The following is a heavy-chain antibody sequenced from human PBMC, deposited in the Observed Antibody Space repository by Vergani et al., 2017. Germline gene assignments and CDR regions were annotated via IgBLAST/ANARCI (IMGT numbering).Heavy chain of an antibody. D-gene: IGHD4-17*01. V-gene: IGHV3-48*01. CDR3: AREQDDYGDYGADGAFDI. Sequence: EVQLVETGGGLIQPGGSLRLSCAASGFTVSSNYMSWVRQAPGKGLEWVSYISSSSSTIYYADSVKGRFTISRDNAKNSLYLQMNSLRAEDTAAYYCAREQDDYGDYGADGAFDIWGQGTMVTVSS. CDR2: ISSSSSTI. J-gene: IGHJ3*02. CDR1: GFTVSSNY.